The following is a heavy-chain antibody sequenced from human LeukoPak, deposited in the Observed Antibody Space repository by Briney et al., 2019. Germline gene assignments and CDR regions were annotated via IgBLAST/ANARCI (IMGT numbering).Heavy chain of an antibody. CDR3: AKVIYSGWSAELSD. J-gene: IGHJ4*02. CDR2: IESDGSST. Sequence: GGSLRLSCAASGFTFSSYWMHWVRQAPGKGLGWVSRIESDGSSTNYADSVKGRFTISRDNAKNTLYLQMDSLRAEDTAVYYCAKVIYSGWSAELSDWGQGTLVTVSS. V-gene: IGHV3-74*01. CDR1: GFTFSSYW. D-gene: IGHD5-12*01.